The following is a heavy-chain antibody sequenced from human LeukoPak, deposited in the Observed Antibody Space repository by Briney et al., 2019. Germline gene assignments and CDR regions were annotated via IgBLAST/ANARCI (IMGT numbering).Heavy chain of an antibody. Sequence: GGSLRLSCAASGFTFSSYSMNWVRQAPGKGLEWVSVIYSGGSTYYGDSVKGRFTISRDNSKNTVYLQMNSLRVEDTAVYYCVRDAWFGGDYDYYVDIWGKGTTVIVSS. D-gene: IGHD3-10*01. CDR2: IYSGGST. J-gene: IGHJ6*03. V-gene: IGHV3-53*01. CDR1: GFTFSSYS. CDR3: VRDAWFGGDYDYYVDI.